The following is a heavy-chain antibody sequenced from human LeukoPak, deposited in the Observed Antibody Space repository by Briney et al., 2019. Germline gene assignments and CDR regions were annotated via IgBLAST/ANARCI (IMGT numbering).Heavy chain of an antibody. CDR1: GFTFSTYA. D-gene: IGHD2-8*01. V-gene: IGHV3-30*04. CDR3: ARVYLERLTAGYFDH. CDR2: ISYDGRQN. Sequence: PGRSLRLSCAASGFTFSTYAMNWVRQAPGKGLEWVAAISYDGRQNYYADSVKGRFTISRDNSKNTLYLQRNSLRDEDSAAYYCARVYLERLTAGYFDHWGQGTWVTVSP. J-gene: IGHJ4*02.